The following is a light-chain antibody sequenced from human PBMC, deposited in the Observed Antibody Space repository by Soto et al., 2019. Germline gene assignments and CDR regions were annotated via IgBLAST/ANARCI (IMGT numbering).Light chain of an antibody. CDR3: QQYSNWPFA. CDR2: GAS. J-gene: IGKJ2*01. CDR1: QSISSN. V-gene: IGKV3D-15*01. Sequence: EIVMTQSPATLSVSPGERATLSCRASQSISSNLAWYQLKPGQAPRVLIYGASAKGTVVPANFSGSGSGTEFTLTITSLQSGDFAVYYCQQYSNWPFAFGQGTKLEIK.